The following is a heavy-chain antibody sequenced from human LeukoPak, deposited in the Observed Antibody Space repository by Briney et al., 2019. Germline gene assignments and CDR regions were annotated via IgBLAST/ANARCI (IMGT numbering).Heavy chain of an antibody. V-gene: IGHV3-74*01. CDR1: GFTFSRYW. Sequence: AGSLTLSCAASGFTFSRYWMHWVRQAPGKGLLWVSRINSAGSSTYYAESVKGRFTTSRDNAKNALHLQMNSLTAEDTAVYYCVLDLFSTFAFDIWGQGTLVTVSS. CDR3: VLDLFSTFAFDI. D-gene: IGHD2-2*01. J-gene: IGHJ3*02. CDR2: INSAGSST.